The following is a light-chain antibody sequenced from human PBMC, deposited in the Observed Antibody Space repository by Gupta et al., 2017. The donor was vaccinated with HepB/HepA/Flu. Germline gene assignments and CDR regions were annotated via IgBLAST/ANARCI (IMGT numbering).Light chain of an antibody. CDR1: SSKVGRNN. CDR3: AAWDTSLNVLV. Sequence: QSVLTQSTSVSGTPGSRVTISCSGSSSKVGRNNVNWYQQLPGTAPKLLIYYNDERPSGVPDRISGSKSGTSASLAISGLQSEDEADYYCAAWDTSLNVLVFGGGTKLTVL. CDR2: YND. V-gene: IGLV1-44*01. J-gene: IGLJ2*01.